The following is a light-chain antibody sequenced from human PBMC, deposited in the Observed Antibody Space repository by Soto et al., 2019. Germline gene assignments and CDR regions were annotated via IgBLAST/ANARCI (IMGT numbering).Light chain of an antibody. Sequence: EIVLTQSPATLSLSPGERATLSCRASQSVSSALAWYQQKSGQAPRLLIYDASNRATGIPARFSGSGSGTDFTLTISNLVPEDFAVYYCQQRITWPDTFCQGTRLEIK. CDR2: DAS. CDR3: QQRITWPDT. J-gene: IGKJ5*01. V-gene: IGKV3-11*01. CDR1: QSVSSA.